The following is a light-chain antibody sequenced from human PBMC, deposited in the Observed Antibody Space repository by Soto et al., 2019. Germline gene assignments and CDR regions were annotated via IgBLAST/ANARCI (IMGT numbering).Light chain of an antibody. V-gene: IGLV2-14*01. Sequence: QSVLTQPASVSGSPGQSITISCTGTSSDVGGYNYVSWYQQHPCKAPKLMIYDVSNRPSGVSNRFSGSKSGNTASLTISGLQAEDEADYYCSSYTSSSTLEVFGTGTKVTVL. J-gene: IGLJ1*01. CDR2: DVS. CDR3: SSYTSSSTLEV. CDR1: SSDVGGYNY.